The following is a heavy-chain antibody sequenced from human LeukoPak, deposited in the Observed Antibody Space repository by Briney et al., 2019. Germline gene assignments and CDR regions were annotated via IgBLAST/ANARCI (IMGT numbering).Heavy chain of an antibody. CDR1: GGSFSGYY. V-gene: IGHV4-34*01. CDR2: INHSGST. D-gene: IGHD6-13*01. J-gene: IGHJ4*02. CDR3: ARGQAAAGY. Sequence: SETLSLTCTVYGGSFSGYYWSWIRQPPGKGLEWIGEINHSGSTNYNPSLKSRVTISVDTSKNQFSLKLRSVTAADTAVYYCARGQAAAGYWGQGTLVTVSS.